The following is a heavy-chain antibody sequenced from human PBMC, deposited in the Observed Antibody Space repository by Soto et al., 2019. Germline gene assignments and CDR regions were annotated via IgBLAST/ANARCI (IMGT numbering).Heavy chain of an antibody. CDR2: IIPIFGTA. Sequence: GASVKVSCKASGGTYSSYAISWVRQAPGQGLEWMGGIIPIFGTANYAQKFQGRVTITADESTSTAYMELSSLRSEDTAVYYCAREQSDYYGSGSYNFDYWGQGTLVTV. V-gene: IGHV1-69*13. D-gene: IGHD3-10*01. CDR1: GGTYSSYA. CDR3: AREQSDYYGSGSYNFDY. J-gene: IGHJ4*02.